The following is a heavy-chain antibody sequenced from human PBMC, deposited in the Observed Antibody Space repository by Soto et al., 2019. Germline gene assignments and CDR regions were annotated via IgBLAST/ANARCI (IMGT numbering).Heavy chain of an antibody. CDR3: ARSGDSFGFTDY. CDR1: GGSITGYY. D-gene: IGHD5-18*01. J-gene: IGHJ4*02. CDR2: VFYKGNT. V-gene: IGHV4-59*01. Sequence: QVQLQESGPGLVKPSETLSLTCTVSGGSITGYYWTWIRQPPGKGLEWIGYVFYKGNTNYNHSLKRRVTISVDTSANQFSLRLSSVTAADTAVYYCARSGDSFGFTDYWGQGTLVTVSS.